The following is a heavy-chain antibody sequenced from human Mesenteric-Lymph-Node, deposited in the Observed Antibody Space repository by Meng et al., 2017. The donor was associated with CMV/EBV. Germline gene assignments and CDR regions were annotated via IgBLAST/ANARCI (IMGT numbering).Heavy chain of an antibody. V-gene: IGHV3-48*03. CDR1: GFIFSNYE. CDR3: ARAALGLDY. D-gene: IGHD6-25*01. Sequence: GGSLRLSCAASGFIFSNYEMNWVRQAPGKGPEWISYIGASAGTKYYADSVKGRFTISRDNAENSLYLQMSSLRAEDTGFYYCARAALGLDYWGRGTLVTVSS. CDR2: IGASAGTK. J-gene: IGHJ4*02.